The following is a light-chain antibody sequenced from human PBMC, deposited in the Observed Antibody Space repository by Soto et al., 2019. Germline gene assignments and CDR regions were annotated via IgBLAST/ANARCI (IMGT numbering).Light chain of an antibody. J-gene: IGLJ3*02. CDR3: QSYSSTLSGPWV. Sequence: QSVLTQPPSVSGAPGQRVTISCTGSSCNIGAGYDVHWYQQLPGTAPKLLIYGNSNRPSGVPDRFSGSKSGTSASLAMTGLRAEDEAEYDCQSYSSTLSGPWVFGGGTKVTVL. CDR2: GNS. V-gene: IGLV1-40*01. CDR1: SCNIGAGYD.